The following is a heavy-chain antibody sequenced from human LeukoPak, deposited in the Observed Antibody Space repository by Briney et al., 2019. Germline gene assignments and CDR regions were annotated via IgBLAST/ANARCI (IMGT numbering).Heavy chain of an antibody. CDR1: GFTFSSYS. Sequence: GGSLRLSCAAPGFTFSSYSMNWVRQAPGKGLEWVSYISSSSSTIYYADSVKGRFTISRDNAKNSLYLQMNSLRAEDTAVYYCARDVYDFWSVVRYYYMDVWGKGTTVTVSS. J-gene: IGHJ6*03. CDR2: ISSSSSTI. V-gene: IGHV3-48*01. D-gene: IGHD3-3*01. CDR3: ARDVYDFWSVVRYYYMDV.